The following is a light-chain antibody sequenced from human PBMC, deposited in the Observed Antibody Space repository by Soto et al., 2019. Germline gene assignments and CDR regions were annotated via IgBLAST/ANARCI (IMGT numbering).Light chain of an antibody. J-gene: IGKJ4*01. V-gene: IGKV3-11*01. Sequence: EIVLTQSPATQSLSPGERATLSSRASQSVDSYLTWYQQKPGQAPRLLIYDVSKRATGIPVRFSGSGSGTDFTLTISSLEPEDVAIYYCQQRRNWPLTFGGGTKVEIK. CDR3: QQRRNWPLT. CDR2: DVS. CDR1: QSVDSY.